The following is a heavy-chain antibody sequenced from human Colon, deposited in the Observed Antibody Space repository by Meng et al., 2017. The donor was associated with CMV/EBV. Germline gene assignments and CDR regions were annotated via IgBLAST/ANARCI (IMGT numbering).Heavy chain of an antibody. Sequence: GGSLRLSCAASGFTFSSYWMHWVRQAPGKGLVWVSRINSDGSSISYADFVKGRFTISRDNARNTVFLQLNSVTADDTALYYCARDDFTTSSYDLWGQGTLVTVSS. CDR3: ARDDFTTSSYDL. J-gene: IGHJ4*02. CDR2: INSDGSSI. V-gene: IGHV3-74*01. D-gene: IGHD3-16*01. CDR1: GFTFSSYW.